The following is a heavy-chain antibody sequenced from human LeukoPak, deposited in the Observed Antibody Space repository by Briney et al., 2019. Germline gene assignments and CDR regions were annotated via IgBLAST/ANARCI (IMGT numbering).Heavy chain of an antibody. V-gene: IGHV1-69*05. Sequence: SVKVSCKASGGTFSSYAISWVRQAPGQGLEWMGRIIPIFGTANYAQKFQGRVTITTDESTSTAYMELSSLRSEDTAVYYWARGSILYNNGDYWGQGSLVTVSS. J-gene: IGHJ4*02. CDR1: GGTFSSYA. CDR3: ARGSILYNNGDY. CDR2: IIPIFGTA. D-gene: IGHD2-15*01.